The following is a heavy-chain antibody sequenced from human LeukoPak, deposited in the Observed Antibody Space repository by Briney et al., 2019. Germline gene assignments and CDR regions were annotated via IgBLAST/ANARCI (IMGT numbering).Heavy chain of an antibody. CDR3: ARLRLRYDSNGYSTSYEAVDI. D-gene: IGHD3-22*01. CDR1: GGSITSGDYY. CDR2: IYHSGST. Sequence: SQTLSLTCTVSGGSITSGDYYWSWIRQPPGKGLEWIGYIYHSGSTYYNPSLKSRVTISVDTSKNQFSLKLSSVTAADTAVYYCARLRLRYDSNGYSTSYEAVDIWGQGTVVTVSS. J-gene: IGHJ3*02. V-gene: IGHV4-30-4*01.